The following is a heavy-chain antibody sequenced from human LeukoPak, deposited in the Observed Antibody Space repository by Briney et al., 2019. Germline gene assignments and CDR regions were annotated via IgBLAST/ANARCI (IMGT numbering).Heavy chain of an antibody. Sequence: ASVKVSCKASGGTFSSYAISWVRQAPGQGLEWMGGIIPIFGTANYAQKFQGRVTITADESTSTAYMELGSLRSEDTAVYYCARSPQYSGSYSRYWGQGTLVTVSS. CDR3: ARSPQYSGSYSRY. J-gene: IGHJ4*02. V-gene: IGHV1-69*13. CDR2: IIPIFGTA. CDR1: GGTFSSYA. D-gene: IGHD1-26*01.